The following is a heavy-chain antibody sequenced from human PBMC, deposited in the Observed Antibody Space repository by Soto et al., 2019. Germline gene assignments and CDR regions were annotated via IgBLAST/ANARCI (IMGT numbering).Heavy chain of an antibody. D-gene: IGHD3-16*01. J-gene: IGHJ4*02. CDR2: LYYSGNT. CDR1: GGSISPFY. Sequence: PSETLSLTCTVSGGSISPFYWSWVRQPPGKGLEWIGYLYYSGNTNYNPSLKSRVTISVDASKNQVSLRLTSVTAADTAVYYWARVGGVAPRTFDDWGKGTVVTVSS. CDR3: ARVGGVAPRTFDD. V-gene: IGHV4-59*01.